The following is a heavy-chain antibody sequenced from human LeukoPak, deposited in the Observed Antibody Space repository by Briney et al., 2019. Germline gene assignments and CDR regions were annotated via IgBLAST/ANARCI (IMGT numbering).Heavy chain of an antibody. CDR1: GYTFTGYY. J-gene: IGHJ3*02. D-gene: IGHD6-6*01. CDR2: INPNSGGT. V-gene: IGHV1-2*02. CDR3: ARVFSRARPKDAFDI. Sequence: ASVKVSCKASGYTFTGYYMHWVRQAPGQGLEWMGWINPNSGGTNYAQKFQGRVTMTRDTSISTAYMELSRLRSDDTAVYYCARVFSRARPKDAFDIWGQGTMVTVSS.